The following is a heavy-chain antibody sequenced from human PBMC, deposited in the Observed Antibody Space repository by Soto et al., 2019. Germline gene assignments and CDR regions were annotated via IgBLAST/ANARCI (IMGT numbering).Heavy chain of an antibody. CDR3: AKDRPRRTSGYFFDY. D-gene: IGHD1-1*01. CDR2: IKQDGSEK. Sequence: GGSLRLSCAASGFSFSGDWMNWVRQAPGKGLQWVANIKQDGSEKYYVDSVKGRFTISRDNAKNSLSLQMNSLRAEDTALYYCAKDRPRRTSGYFFDYWGQGTPVTVSS. CDR1: GFSFSGDW. J-gene: IGHJ4*02. V-gene: IGHV3-7*03.